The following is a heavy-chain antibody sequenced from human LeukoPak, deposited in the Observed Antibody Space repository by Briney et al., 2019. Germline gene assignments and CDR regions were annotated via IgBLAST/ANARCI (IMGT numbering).Heavy chain of an antibody. Sequence: PGGSLRLSCAVSGFSISGDWMHWVRQVPGKGLVCVSRIDSDGSTTSYADSVKGRVTISRDNAKNTLYLQMNSLRAEDTAVYYCASRWSFDYWGQGTLVTVSS. CDR1: GFSISGDW. CDR3: ASRWSFDY. D-gene: IGHD2-15*01. J-gene: IGHJ4*02. V-gene: IGHV3-74*01. CDR2: IDSDGSTT.